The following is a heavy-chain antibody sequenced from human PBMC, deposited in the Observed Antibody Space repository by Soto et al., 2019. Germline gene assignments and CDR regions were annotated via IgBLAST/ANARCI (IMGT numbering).Heavy chain of an antibody. J-gene: IGHJ4*02. CDR1: GFSFSAYG. CDR3: ARGPQFDY. CDR2: IWYDGSKK. Sequence: QVQVVESGGGVVQPGRSLRLSCAASGFSFSAYGMHWVRQAPGKGLEWVALIWYDGSKKYYVDSVKGRFTISRDNSKNPLYLQMNSLRVEDTAVYYCARGPQFDYWGQGTVVTVSS. V-gene: IGHV3-33*01.